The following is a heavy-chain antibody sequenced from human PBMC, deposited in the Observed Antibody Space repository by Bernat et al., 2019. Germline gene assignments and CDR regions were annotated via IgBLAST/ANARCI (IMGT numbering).Heavy chain of an antibody. CDR3: ARIYVWGSYRYRHWFDP. Sequence: QVQLVQSGAEVKKPGSSVKVSCKASGGTFSSYATSWVRQAPGQGLEWMGGIIPIFGTANYAQKFQGRVTNTADESTSTAYMELRSLRSEDTAVYYCARIYVWGSYRYRHWFDPWGQGTLVTVSS. CDR1: GGTFSSYA. CDR2: IIPIFGTA. D-gene: IGHD3-16*02. J-gene: IGHJ5*02. V-gene: IGHV1-69*01.